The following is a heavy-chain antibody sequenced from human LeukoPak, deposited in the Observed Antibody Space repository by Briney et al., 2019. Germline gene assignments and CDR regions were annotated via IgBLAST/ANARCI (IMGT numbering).Heavy chain of an antibody. CDR2: ISWNGGST. CDR1: GFTFDDYA. V-gene: IGHV3-20*04. D-gene: IGHD3-10*01. Sequence: GGSLRLSCAASGFTFDDYAMHWVRQAPGKGLEWVSGISWNGGSTGYADSVKGRFTISRDNAKNSLYLQMNSLRAEDTALYYCARDGARENFDYWGQGTLVTVSS. J-gene: IGHJ4*02. CDR3: ARDGARENFDY.